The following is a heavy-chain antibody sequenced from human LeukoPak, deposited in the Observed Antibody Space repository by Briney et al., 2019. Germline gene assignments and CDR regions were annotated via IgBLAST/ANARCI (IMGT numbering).Heavy chain of an antibody. V-gene: IGHV3-9*01. CDR1: GFIFNNYA. D-gene: IGHD2-15*01. Sequence: GGSLRLSCAGSGFIFNNYAMHWVRQPPGKGLEWVSGISWNSGSIDYADSVKGRFTISRDDPKNIAFLQMNSLKTEDTAVYYCTRQLGSCSGGSCYSSPYYFDYWGQGALVTVSS. CDR3: TRQLGSCSGGSCYSSPYYFDY. CDR2: ISWNSGSI. J-gene: IGHJ4*02.